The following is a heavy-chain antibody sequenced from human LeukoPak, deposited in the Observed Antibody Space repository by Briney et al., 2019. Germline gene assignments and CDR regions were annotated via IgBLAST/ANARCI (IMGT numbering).Heavy chain of an antibody. Sequence: GSLRLFCSTSGFTLKSYGMQWVRQGPGQGLEWVAVIWYDRSNKYYADSVKGRFTISRDNSKNTLYLQMNSLRAEDTAVYYCARGGYYDSSGYSFDYWGRGTLVTVSS. D-gene: IGHD3-22*01. V-gene: IGHV3-33*01. CDR2: IWYDRSNK. J-gene: IGHJ4*02. CDR3: ARGGYYDSSGYSFDY. CDR1: GFTLKSYG.